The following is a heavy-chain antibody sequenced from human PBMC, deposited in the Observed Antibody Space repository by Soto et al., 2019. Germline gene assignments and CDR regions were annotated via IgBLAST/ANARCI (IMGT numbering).Heavy chain of an antibody. CDR2: IYHSGST. Sequence: SETLSLTCAVSGGSISSGGYSWSWIRQPPGKGLEWIGYIYHSGSTYYNPSLKSRVTISVDTSKNQFSLKLSSVTAADTAVYYCARGYYGSGVLNYYYYMDVWGKGTTVTVSS. D-gene: IGHD3-10*01. CDR1: GGSISSGGYS. CDR3: ARGYYGSGVLNYYYYMDV. J-gene: IGHJ6*03. V-gene: IGHV4-30-2*01.